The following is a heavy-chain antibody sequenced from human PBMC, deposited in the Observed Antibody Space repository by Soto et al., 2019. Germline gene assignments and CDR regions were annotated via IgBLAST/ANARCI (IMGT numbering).Heavy chain of an antibody. Sequence: SETLSLTCAVSGGSIRSGGYSWSWIRQPPGKGLEWIGYIYYSGSTYYSPSLKSRVTISVDTSKNQFSLKLSSVTAADTAVYYCARTPGYWGQGTLVTVSS. J-gene: IGHJ4*02. V-gene: IGHV4-31*11. CDR1: GGSIRSGGYS. CDR2: IYYSGST. CDR3: ARTPGY.